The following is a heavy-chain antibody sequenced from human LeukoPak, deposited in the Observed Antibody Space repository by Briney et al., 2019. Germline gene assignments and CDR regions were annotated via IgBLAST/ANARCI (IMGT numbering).Heavy chain of an antibody. J-gene: IGHJ4*02. CDR2: IKQDGSEK. D-gene: IGHD6-13*01. V-gene: IGHV3-7*01. Sequence: GGSLRLSCAASGFTFSNYWMSWVRQAPGKGLEWVANIKQDGSEKYYVGSVKGRFTISRDNAKNSLYLQMNSLRAEDTAVYYCAKERIAAAGTSPDYFDYWGQGTLVTVSS. CDR3: AKERIAAAGTSPDYFDY. CDR1: GFTFSNYW.